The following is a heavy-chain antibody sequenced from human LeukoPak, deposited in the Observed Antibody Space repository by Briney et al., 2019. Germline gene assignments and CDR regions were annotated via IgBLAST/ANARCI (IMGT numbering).Heavy chain of an antibody. D-gene: IGHD3-3*01. CDR2: INPNSGGT. V-gene: IGHV1-2*02. Sequence: ASVTVSCKASGYTFTGYYMHWVRQAPGQGLEWMGWINPNSGGTNYAQKFQGRVTMTRDTSISTAYMELSRLRSDDTAVYYCARGYDYDFWSGYYSDYWGQGTLVTVSS. CDR1: GYTFTGYY. CDR3: ARGYDYDFWSGYYSDY. J-gene: IGHJ4*02.